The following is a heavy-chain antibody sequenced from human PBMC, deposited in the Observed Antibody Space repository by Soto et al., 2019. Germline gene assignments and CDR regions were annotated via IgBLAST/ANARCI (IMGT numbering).Heavy chain of an antibody. CDR2: IIPIFGTA. CDR3: ATSRDGYNYGAGY. D-gene: IGHD5-12*01. J-gene: IGHJ4*02. CDR1: GGTFSSYA. Sequence: SVKVSCKASGGTFSSYAISWVRQAPGQGLEWMGGIIPIFGTANYAQKFQGRVTITADESTSTAYMELSGLRSEDTAVYYCATSRDGYNYGAGYWGQGTLVTVSS. V-gene: IGHV1-69*13.